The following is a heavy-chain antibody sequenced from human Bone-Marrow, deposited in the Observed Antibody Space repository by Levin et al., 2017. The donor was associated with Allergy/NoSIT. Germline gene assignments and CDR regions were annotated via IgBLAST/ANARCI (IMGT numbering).Heavy chain of an antibody. CDR2: VSTDGSST. Sequence: LSSETLSLTCAASGFTFSSHWMHWVRQVPGKGPVWVSRVSTDGSSTSYADSVKGRFTISRDNAKNTVYLQMNSLRAEDTALYYCVRDLYTGFDYWGQGTQVTVSS. V-gene: IGHV3-74*01. CDR3: VRDLYTGFDY. D-gene: IGHD5-18*01. J-gene: IGHJ4*02. CDR1: GFTFSSHW.